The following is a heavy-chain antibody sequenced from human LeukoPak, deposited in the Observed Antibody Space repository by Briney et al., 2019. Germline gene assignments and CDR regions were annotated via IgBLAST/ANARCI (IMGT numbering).Heavy chain of an antibody. D-gene: IGHD1/OR15-1a*01. CDR1: GYTLTELS. Sequence: ASVNVSCKVSGYTLTELSMHWVRQAPGKGLEWMGGFDPEDGETIYAQKFQGRVTMTEDTSTDTAYMELSSLRSEDTAVYYCATGVPARTAYYYYGMDVWGQGTTVTVSS. CDR2: FDPEDGET. V-gene: IGHV1-24*01. CDR3: ATGVPARTAYYYYGMDV. J-gene: IGHJ6*02.